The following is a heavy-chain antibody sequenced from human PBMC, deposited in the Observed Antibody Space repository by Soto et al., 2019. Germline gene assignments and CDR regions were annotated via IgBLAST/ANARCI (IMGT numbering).Heavy chain of an antibody. J-gene: IGHJ4*02. V-gene: IGHV3-66*01. Sequence: DEQLVEAGGALVQLGGSLRLSCAASGFIVSANYMSWVRQAPGKGLEWVAVIYSGGGIYYRDSVKGRFTNSRDHSKNTVDLQIISLRAEDSGVYYCMSRPRGRGQGIQVTVSS. CDR3: MSRPRG. CDR2: IYSGGGI. D-gene: IGHD6-6*01. CDR1: GFIVSANY.